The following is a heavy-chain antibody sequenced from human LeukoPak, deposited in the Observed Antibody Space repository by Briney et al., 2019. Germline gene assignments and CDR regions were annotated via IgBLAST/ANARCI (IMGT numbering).Heavy chain of an antibody. CDR2: ISYDGSNK. Sequence: GRSLRLSCAASGFTFSSYAMHWVRQAPGKGLEWVAVISYDGSNKYYADSVKGRFTISRDNSKNTLYLQMNSLRAEDTAVYYCAREWELPPPDGSRGYFDYWGQGTLVTVSS. J-gene: IGHJ4*02. CDR3: AREWELPPPDGSRGYFDY. V-gene: IGHV3-30-3*01. D-gene: IGHD1-26*01. CDR1: GFTFSSYA.